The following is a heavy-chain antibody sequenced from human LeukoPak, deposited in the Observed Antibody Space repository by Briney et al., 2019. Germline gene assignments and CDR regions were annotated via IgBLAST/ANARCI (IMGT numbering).Heavy chain of an antibody. CDR3: ATYGSGTNYRKGFDY. Sequence: GGSLRLSCAASGFTFSTYAMSRVRRAPGKGLEWVSGLSSSGATTYYADSVKGRFTISRDNSKNMLYLQMNSLRAEDTAVYYCATYGSGTNYRKGFDYWGQGTLVTVSS. D-gene: IGHD3-10*01. J-gene: IGHJ4*02. CDR2: LSSSGATT. CDR1: GFTFSTYA. V-gene: IGHV3-23*01.